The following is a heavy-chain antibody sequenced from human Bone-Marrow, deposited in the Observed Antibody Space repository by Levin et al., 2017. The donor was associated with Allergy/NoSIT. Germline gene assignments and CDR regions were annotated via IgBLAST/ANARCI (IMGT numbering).Heavy chain of an antibody. V-gene: IGHV3-23*01. CDR2: ISGSGGST. Sequence: PGGSLRLSCAASGFTFSSYAMSWVRQAPGKGLEWVSAISGSGGSTYYADSVKGRFTISRDNSKNTLYLQMNSLRAEDTAVYYCAKDQGVWQLATYYYYGMDVWGQGTTVTVSS. D-gene: IGHD6-6*01. J-gene: IGHJ6*02. CDR1: GFTFSSYA. CDR3: AKDQGVWQLATYYYYGMDV.